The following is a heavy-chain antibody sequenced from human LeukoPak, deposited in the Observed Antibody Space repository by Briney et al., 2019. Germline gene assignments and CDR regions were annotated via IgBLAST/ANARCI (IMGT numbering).Heavy chain of an antibody. J-gene: IGHJ4*02. Sequence: GGSLRLSCAASGFTFSGYGMHWVRQAPGKGLGWVAFIYYDGARSYYADSVKGRFTISRDNSRNTLYLQMNSLRPEDTAVYYCAKAIWVAATSSWFCLDYWGQGTLVTVSS. V-gene: IGHV3-30*02. CDR3: AKAIWVAATSSWFCLDY. D-gene: IGHD3-10*01. CDR1: GFTFSGYG. CDR2: IYYDGARS.